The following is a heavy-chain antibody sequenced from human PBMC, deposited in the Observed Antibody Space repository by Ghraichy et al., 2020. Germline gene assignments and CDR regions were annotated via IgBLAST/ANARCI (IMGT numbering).Heavy chain of an antibody. CDR3: ARDDVPLPSFDY. J-gene: IGHJ4*02. CDR1: GFTFSSYS. CDR2: ISSSSSYI. D-gene: IGHD3-10*02. V-gene: IGHV3-21*01. Sequence: GGSLRLSCAASGFTFSSYSMNWVRQAPGKGLEWVSSISSSSSYIYYADSVKGRFTISRDNAKNSLYLQMNSLRAEDTAVYYCARDDVPLPSFDYWGQGTLVTVSS.